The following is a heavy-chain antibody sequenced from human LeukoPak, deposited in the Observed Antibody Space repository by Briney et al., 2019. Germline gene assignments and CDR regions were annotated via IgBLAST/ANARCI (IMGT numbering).Heavy chain of an antibody. J-gene: IGHJ4*02. V-gene: IGHV3-23*01. CDR3: VKGLHYGEAD. D-gene: IGHD4-17*01. CDR2: SGSGGST. Sequence: GGSLRLSCAASGFSISSHGMSGVRQAPGKGLELVSVSGSGGSTFYANSVKGRFTVSRDNSKNTVYMQMNSLRADDAAVYYCVKGLHYGEADWGQGTRVTVSS. CDR1: GFSISSHG.